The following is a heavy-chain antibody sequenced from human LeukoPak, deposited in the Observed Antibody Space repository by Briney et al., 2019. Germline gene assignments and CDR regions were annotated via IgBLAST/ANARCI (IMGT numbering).Heavy chain of an antibody. CDR1: GFTVSSNY. CDR2: FYSGGGT. V-gene: IGHV3-53*01. J-gene: IGHJ3*01. CDR3: ARGRSVGTTKDHAFDF. Sequence: GSLRLSCAASGFTVSSNYMSWVRQAPGKGLEGVSVFYSGGGTYYADSVKGRFTISRDNSKNTLYLQMNSLRAEDTAVYFCARGRSVGTTKDHAFDFWGQGTMVTVSS. D-gene: IGHD1-26*01.